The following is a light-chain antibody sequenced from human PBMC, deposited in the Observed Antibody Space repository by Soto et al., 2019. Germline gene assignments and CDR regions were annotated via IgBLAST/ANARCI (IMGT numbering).Light chain of an antibody. Sequence: QSALTQPRSVSGSPGQSVTISCTGTSSDVGGYNYVSWYQQYPGKAPKLMISGVSERPSGVPDRFSGSKSGNTASLTISGLQAEDEADYYCCSYLDTDTWVFGGGTKVTVL. J-gene: IGLJ3*02. V-gene: IGLV2-11*01. CDR1: SSDVGGYNY. CDR2: GVS. CDR3: CSYLDTDTWV.